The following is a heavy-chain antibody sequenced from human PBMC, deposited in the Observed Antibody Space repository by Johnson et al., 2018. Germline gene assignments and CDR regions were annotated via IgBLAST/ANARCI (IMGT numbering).Heavy chain of an antibody. J-gene: IGHJ3*02. D-gene: IGHD3-10*01. V-gene: IGHV3-15*07. CDR2: IKSKIDGGTT. CDR1: DFTFTNAW. Sequence: EVQLVESGGGLVKPGGSLRLSCVGSDFTFTNAWMHWVRQAPGKGPEWVGRIKSKIDGGTTDYSARVKGRFTISRDDSKNTLYLKMSSLKTEDTAVYYCTTRYASGTGEAFEHIWGHGTMVTVSS. CDR3: TTRYASGTGEAFEHI.